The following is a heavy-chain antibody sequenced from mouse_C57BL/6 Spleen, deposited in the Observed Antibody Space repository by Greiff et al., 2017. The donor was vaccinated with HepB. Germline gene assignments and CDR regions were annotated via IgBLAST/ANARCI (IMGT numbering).Heavy chain of an antibody. CDR2: INPSSGYT. V-gene: IGHV1-4*01. CDR3: ARETTADY. CDR1: GYTFTSYT. J-gene: IGHJ2*01. Sequence: VQLQESGAELARPGASVKMSCKASGYTFTSYTMHWVKQRPGQGLEWIGYINPSSGYTKYNQKFKDKATLTADKSSSTAYMQLSSLTSEDSAVYYCARETTADYWGQGTTLTVSS. D-gene: IGHD1-2*01.